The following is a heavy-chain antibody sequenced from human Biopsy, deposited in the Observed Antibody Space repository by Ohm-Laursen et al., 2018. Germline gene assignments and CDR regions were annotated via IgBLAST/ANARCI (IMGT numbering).Heavy chain of an antibody. V-gene: IGHV1-69*06. Sequence: SVKVSCKTSGGTFSNSAINWVRQAPGQGLEWMGGFIPMFNTGKDAQNFQGRVTMTADKSTNTVYMELTSLRSDDTAMYYCARSMLGASTGDDAFDVWGQGTFVIVSS. CDR3: ARSMLGASTGDDAFDV. J-gene: IGHJ3*01. CDR1: GGTFSNSA. D-gene: IGHD1-26*01. CDR2: FIPMFNTG.